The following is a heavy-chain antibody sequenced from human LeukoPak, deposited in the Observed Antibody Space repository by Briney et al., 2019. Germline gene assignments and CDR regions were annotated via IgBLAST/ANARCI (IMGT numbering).Heavy chain of an antibody. D-gene: IGHD3-22*01. J-gene: IGHJ3*02. CDR2: ISGSGGST. V-gene: IGHV3-23*01. CDR3: AKADEYYYDSSPSAFDI. CDR1: GFTFSSYA. Sequence: PGGSLRLSCAASGFTFSSYAMSWVRQAPGKGLEWVSAISGSGGSTYYADSVKGRFTISRDNSKNTLYLQMNSLRAEDTAVYYCAKADEYYYDSSPSAFDIWGQGTMVTVSS.